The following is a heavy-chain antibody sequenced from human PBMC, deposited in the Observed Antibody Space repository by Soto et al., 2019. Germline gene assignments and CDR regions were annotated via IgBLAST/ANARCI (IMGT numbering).Heavy chain of an antibody. CDR3: AKHGRGQLLTGSFDY. CDR1: GFTFSSYA. D-gene: IGHD5-18*01. CDR2: ISGSGGST. V-gene: IGHV3-23*01. J-gene: IGHJ4*02. Sequence: PGGSLRLSCAASGFTFSSYAMSWVRQAPGKGLEWVSAISGSGGSTYYADSVKGRFTISRDNSKNTLYLQMNSLRAEDTAVYYCAKHGRGQLLTGSFDYWGQGTLVTVSS.